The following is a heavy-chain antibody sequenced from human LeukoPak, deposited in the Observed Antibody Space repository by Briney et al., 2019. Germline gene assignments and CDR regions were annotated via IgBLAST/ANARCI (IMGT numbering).Heavy chain of an antibody. CDR1: GYTFTSYY. Sequence: GASVKVSCKASGYTFTSYYMHWVRQAPGQGLEWMGWIDPNSGGTNYAQKFQGWVTMTRDTSISTAYMELSRLRSDDTAVYYCARPAQDYDYGDYGPGYYFDYWGQGTLVTVSS. CDR2: IDPNSGGT. CDR3: ARPAQDYDYGDYGPGYYFDY. D-gene: IGHD4-17*01. J-gene: IGHJ4*02. V-gene: IGHV1-2*04.